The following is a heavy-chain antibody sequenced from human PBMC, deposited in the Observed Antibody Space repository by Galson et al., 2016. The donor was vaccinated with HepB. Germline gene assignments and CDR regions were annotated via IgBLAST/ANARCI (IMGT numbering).Heavy chain of an antibody. CDR3: ARDRGIAASGY. J-gene: IGHJ4*02. CDR1: GFTFSAHS. V-gene: IGHV3-48*01. Sequence: SLRLSCAVSGFTFSAHSMNWVRQAPGKGLEWISYISSSSYSIYYADSVKGRFTVSRDNAKNSTYLQMNSLRAEDTAVYYCARDRGIAASGYWGQGTLVTVSS. D-gene: IGHD6-13*01. CDR2: ISSSSYSI.